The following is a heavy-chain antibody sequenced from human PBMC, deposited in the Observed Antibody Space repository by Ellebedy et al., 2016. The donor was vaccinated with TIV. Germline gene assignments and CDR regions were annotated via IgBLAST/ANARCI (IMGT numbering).Heavy chain of an antibody. Sequence: SETLSLXCTVSGGSISSHYWSWIRQPPGRGLEWIGWIYYTGSNKHNPSLKSRVTISVDTSENQISLKLSSVTAADTAVYYCARFGQQLTYWYFDLWGRGTLVTVSS. CDR2: IYYTGSN. CDR1: GGSISSHY. CDR3: ARFGQQLTYWYFDL. V-gene: IGHV4-59*08. D-gene: IGHD6-13*01. J-gene: IGHJ2*01.